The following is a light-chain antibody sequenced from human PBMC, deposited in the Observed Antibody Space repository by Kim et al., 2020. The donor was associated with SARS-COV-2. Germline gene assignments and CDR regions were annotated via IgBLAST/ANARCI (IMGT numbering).Light chain of an antibody. Sequence: GQRVPISCSGGRSNIGKNYVYCYQQFPGTAPKLLIYRNNKWPSGVPDRFSGSKSGTSASLAISGLRSEDEADYYCAAWDDSLSGWVFGGGTQLTVL. V-gene: IGLV1-47*01. CDR1: RSNIGKNY. J-gene: IGLJ3*02. CDR2: RNN. CDR3: AAWDDSLSGWV.